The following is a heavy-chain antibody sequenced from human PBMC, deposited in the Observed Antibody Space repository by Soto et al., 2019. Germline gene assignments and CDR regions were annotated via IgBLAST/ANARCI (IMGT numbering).Heavy chain of an antibody. J-gene: IGHJ5*02. CDR3: AHRQAQQQLVSEWFDP. V-gene: IGHV2-5*02. Sequence: QITLKESGPTLVKPTQTLTLTCTFSGFSLSTSGGGVGWIRQPPGKALEWLALIYWDDDKRYSPSLKNRLTITKDTSKNQGVLTMTTMAPLDTATYSCAHRQAQQQLVSEWFDPWGQGTLVTVSS. CDR2: IYWDDDK. D-gene: IGHD6-13*01. CDR1: GFSLSTSGGG.